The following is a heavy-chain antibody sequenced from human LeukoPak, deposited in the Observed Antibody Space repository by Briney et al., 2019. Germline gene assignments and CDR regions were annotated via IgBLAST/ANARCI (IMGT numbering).Heavy chain of an antibody. CDR3: AREDGTLDAFDI. V-gene: IGHV1-2*02. Sequence: GASVKVSCKASGYTFTRYYMHWVRQAPGQGLEWMGWINPNSGGTNYAQKFQGRVTMTRDTSISTVYMELSRLRSDDTVVYYCAREDGTLDAFDIWGQGTMVTVSS. CDR2: INPNSGGT. CDR1: GYTFTRYY. J-gene: IGHJ3*02.